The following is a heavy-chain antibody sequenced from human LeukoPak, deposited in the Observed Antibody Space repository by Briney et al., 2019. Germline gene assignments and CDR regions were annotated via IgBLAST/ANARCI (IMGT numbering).Heavy chain of an antibody. CDR1: GGAFSGYY. J-gene: IGHJ5*02. CDR2: INHSGST. V-gene: IGHV4-34*01. Sequence: PSETLSLTCAVYGGAFSGYYWSWIRQPPGKGVEWIGEINHSGSTNYKPSLKSRVTISVDTSKNQFSLKLSSVTAADTAVYYCARYSSSWARWFDPWGQGTLVTVSS. D-gene: IGHD6-13*01. CDR3: ARYSSSWARWFDP.